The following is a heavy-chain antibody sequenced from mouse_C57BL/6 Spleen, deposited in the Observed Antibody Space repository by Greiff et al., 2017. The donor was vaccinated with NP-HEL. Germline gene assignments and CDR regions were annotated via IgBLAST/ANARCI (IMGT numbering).Heavy chain of an antibody. Sequence: QVQLQQSGAELVKPGASVKMSCKASGYTFTSYWITWVKQRPGQGLEWIGDIYPGSGSTNYNEKFKSKATLTVDTSSSTAYMQLSSLTSEDSAVYYCARNENDYGGYYFDYWGQGTTLTVSS. CDR3: ARNENDYGGYYFDY. V-gene: IGHV1-55*01. J-gene: IGHJ2*01. CDR2: IYPGSGST. CDR1: GYTFTSYW. D-gene: IGHD2-4*01.